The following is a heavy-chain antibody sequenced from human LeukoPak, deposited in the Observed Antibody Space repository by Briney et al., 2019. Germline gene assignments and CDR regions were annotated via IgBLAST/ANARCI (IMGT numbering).Heavy chain of an antibody. D-gene: IGHD5-18*01. J-gene: IGHJ6*03. CDR2: IKQDGSEK. V-gene: IGHV3-7*01. CDR1: GFTLSSYW. Sequence: PGGSLRLSCAASGFTLSSYWMSWVRQAPGKGLEWVANIKQDGSEKYYVDSVKGRFTISRDNAKNTLYLQMNRLRAEDTAVYYCARSYSYGSGYYYYMDVWGKGTTVTVSS. CDR3: ARSYSYGSGYYYYMDV.